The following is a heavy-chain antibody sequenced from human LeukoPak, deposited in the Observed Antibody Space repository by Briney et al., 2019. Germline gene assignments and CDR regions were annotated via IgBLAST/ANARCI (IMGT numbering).Heavy chain of an antibody. J-gene: IGHJ4*02. V-gene: IGHV3-21*01. CDR1: GFTFSSYS. CDR3: ARGATYYDFWSSHQGDY. Sequence: PGGSLRLSCAASGFTFSSYSMNWVRQAPGKGLEWVSSISSSSSYIYYADSVKGRFTISRDNAKNSLYLQMNSLRAEDTAVYYCARGATYYDFWSSHQGDYWGQGTLVTVSS. CDR2: ISSSSSYI. D-gene: IGHD3-3*01.